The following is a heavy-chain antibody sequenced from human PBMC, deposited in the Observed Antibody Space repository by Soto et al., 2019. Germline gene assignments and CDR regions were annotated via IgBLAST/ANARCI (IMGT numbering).Heavy chain of an antibody. D-gene: IGHD6-6*01. V-gene: IGHV1-69*01. CDR3: ARSSLGAARPIDY. CDR2: IIPIFGTA. Sequence: QVQLVQSGAEVKKPGSSVKVSCKAAGGTFSSYAISWERQAPGQGLEWMGGIIPIFGTANYAQKFQGRVTITADETTSTAYMELRSLRSEDTAVYYCARSSLGAARPIDYWGQGTLVTVSS. CDR1: GGTFSSYA. J-gene: IGHJ4*02.